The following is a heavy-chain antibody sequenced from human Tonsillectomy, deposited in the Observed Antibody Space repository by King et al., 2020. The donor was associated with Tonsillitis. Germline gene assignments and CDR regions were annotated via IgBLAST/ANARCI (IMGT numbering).Heavy chain of an antibody. CDR3: ARQRRNYYDSRADNWFDP. D-gene: IGHD3-22*01. V-gene: IGHV3-7*04. J-gene: IGHJ5*02. Sequence: QLVQSGGGLVQPGGSLRLSCAASGFTFSSYWMSWVRQAPGKGLEWVANIKEDGSEKYYVDSVKGRFTISRDNAKNSLYLQMNSLRVEDTAVYYCARQRRNYYDSRADNWFDPWGQGTPVTVSS. CDR1: GFTFSSYW. CDR2: IKEDGSEK.